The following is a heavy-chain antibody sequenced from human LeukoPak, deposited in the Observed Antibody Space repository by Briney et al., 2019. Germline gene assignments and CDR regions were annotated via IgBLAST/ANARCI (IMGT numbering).Heavy chain of an antibody. V-gene: IGHV3-7*01. Sequence: SGGSLRLSCAASGFTFSSHWMSWVRQAPGKGLEWVANIKKDGSEKYYVDSVKGRFTISRDNAKTSLYLQMNSLRAEDTAVYYYARDLSGVTGYTYGRGIDYWGQGTLVTVSS. D-gene: IGHD5-18*01. CDR1: GFTFSSHW. CDR2: IKKDGSEK. CDR3: ARDLSGVTGYTYGRGIDY. J-gene: IGHJ4*02.